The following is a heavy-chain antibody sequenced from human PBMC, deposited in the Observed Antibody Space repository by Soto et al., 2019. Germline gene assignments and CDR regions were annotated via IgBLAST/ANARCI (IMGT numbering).Heavy chain of an antibody. D-gene: IGHD2-2*01. CDR2: IDHSGST. CDR1: GGSVSSDFYN. J-gene: IGHJ4*02. V-gene: IGHV4-61*03. CDR3: GLVKTETSQIKTDS. Sequence: PETRSLTCTVSGGSVSSDFYNWRWIRQPPGKGLEWVGDIDHSGSTSYNPSLKSRATISVDTSKNHLSLKVTSVTAADTAVYYGGLVKTETSQIKTDSLRQGLLVDGSS.